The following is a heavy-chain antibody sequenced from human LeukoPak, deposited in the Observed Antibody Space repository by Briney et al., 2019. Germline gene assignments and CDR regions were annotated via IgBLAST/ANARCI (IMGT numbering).Heavy chain of an antibody. Sequence: GGSLRLSCAASGFTFSDYYMSWIRQAPEKGLEWVSYISSSDNNIHYADSVKGRFTLSRDNAKNSLYLQMNSLRAEDTAVYYCAREWSDFWSGYYLRSADAFDIWGQGTMVTVSS. D-gene: IGHD3-3*01. J-gene: IGHJ3*02. CDR1: GFTFSDYY. CDR2: ISSSDNNI. V-gene: IGHV3-11*04. CDR3: AREWSDFWSGYYLRSADAFDI.